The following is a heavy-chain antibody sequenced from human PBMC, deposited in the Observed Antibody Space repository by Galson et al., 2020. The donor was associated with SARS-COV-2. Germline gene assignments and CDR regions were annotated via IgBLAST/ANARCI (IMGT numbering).Heavy chain of an antibody. Sequence: SVKLSCKASGGTIRSSAIIWVRQAPGQGLEWMGGIIPRLDVANYAQKFQGRVTITVDKSSNIAYMEMSSLRSEDTAIYYCARDGAGGGMAWGHYFYYYMDVWGKGTTVTVSS. J-gene: IGHJ6*03. V-gene: IGHV1-69*10. D-gene: IGHD2-15*01. CDR1: GGTIRSSA. CDR2: IIPRLDVA. CDR3: ARDGAGGGMAWGHYFYYYMDV.